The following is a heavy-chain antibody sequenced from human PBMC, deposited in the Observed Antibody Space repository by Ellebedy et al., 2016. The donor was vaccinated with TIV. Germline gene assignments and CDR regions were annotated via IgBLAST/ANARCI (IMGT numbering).Heavy chain of an antibody. J-gene: IGHJ4*02. CDR1: EFNFSDFF. D-gene: IGHD4-23*01. Sequence: GESLKISCAASEFNFSDFFMSWIRQTPGKGLKWLSYISGNSNYIKYADSVKGRFTISRDNAKNSLYLQMNSLRDDDTAVYFCARTTTVVTAVYYFDSWGQGTLVTVSS. V-gene: IGHV3-11*06. CDR3: ARTTTVVTAVYYFDS. CDR2: ISGNSNYI.